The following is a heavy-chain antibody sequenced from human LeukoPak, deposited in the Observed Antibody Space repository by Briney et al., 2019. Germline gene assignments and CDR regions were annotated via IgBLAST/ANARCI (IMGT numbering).Heavy chain of an antibody. V-gene: IGHV4-39*07. CDR3: ARGGDDSGNDY. D-gene: IGHD1-26*01. CDR2: IYYSGST. Sequence: EPSETLFLTCTVSGGSISSSSYYWGWIRQPPGKGLEWIGSIYYSGSTYYNPSLKSRVTISVDTSKNQFSLKLSSVTAADTAVYYCARGGDDSGNDYWGQGTLVTVSS. CDR1: GGSISSSSYY. J-gene: IGHJ4*02.